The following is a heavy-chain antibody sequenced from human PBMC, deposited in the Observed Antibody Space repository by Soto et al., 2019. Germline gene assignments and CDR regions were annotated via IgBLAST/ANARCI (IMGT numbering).Heavy chain of an antibody. Sequence: SETLSLTCTVSGGSISSYYWSWIRQPPGKGLEWIGYIYYTGSTNYNPSLKSRVTISVDTSKNQFSLKLSSVTAADTAVYYCARRGCSGSNCYLQPFDYWGQGTLVTVCS. CDR1: GGSISSYY. D-gene: IGHD2-15*01. CDR3: ARRGCSGSNCYLQPFDY. CDR2: IYYTGST. J-gene: IGHJ4*02. V-gene: IGHV4-59*08.